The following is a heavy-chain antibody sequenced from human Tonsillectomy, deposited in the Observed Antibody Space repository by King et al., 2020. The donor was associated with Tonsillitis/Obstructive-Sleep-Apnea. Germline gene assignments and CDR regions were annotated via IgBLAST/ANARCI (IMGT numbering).Heavy chain of an antibody. J-gene: IGHJ4*02. CDR3: AAYCGGDCYSAGGGDY. D-gene: IGHD2-21*01. Sequence: VQLVESGGGFVQPGRSLRLSCAPSGFTFDDYAMHWVRQAPGKGLEWVSGISWNSGTIGYADSVKGRFTISRDNAKNSLYLQMNSLRAEDTALYYCAAYCGGDCYSAGGGDYWGQGTLVTVSS. CDR2: ISWNSGTI. CDR1: GFTFDDYA. V-gene: IGHV3-9*01.